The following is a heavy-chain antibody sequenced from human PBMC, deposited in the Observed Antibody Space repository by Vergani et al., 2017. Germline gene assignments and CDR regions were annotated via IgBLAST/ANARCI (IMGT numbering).Heavy chain of an antibody. V-gene: IGHV4-39*01. CDR1: GGSISRSRYY. D-gene: IGHD2-15*01. CDR3: ARSRPYCTSGSCPAI. J-gene: IGHJ4*02. CDR2: IYYSGST. Sequence: QLQLQESGPGLVKPSETLSLTCTVSGGSISRSRYYWGWIRQPPGKGLEWIGNIYYSGSTYNSPFLKSRVTISVDTSKNQFSLKLSSVTAADTAVYYCARSRPYCTSGSCPAIWGQGTLVTVSS.